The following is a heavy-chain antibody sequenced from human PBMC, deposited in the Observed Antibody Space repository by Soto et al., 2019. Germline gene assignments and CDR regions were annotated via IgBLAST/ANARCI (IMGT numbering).Heavy chain of an antibody. D-gene: IGHD1-26*01. Sequence: PGGSLRLSCAASGFTFSSYEMNWVRQAPGKGLEWVSYISSSGSTIYYADSVKGRFTISRDNAKNSLYLQMNSLRAEDTAVYYCARDNGGSYYPNAFDIWGQGTMVT. CDR3: ARDNGGSYYPNAFDI. J-gene: IGHJ3*02. CDR1: GFTFSSYE. V-gene: IGHV3-48*03. CDR2: ISSSGSTI.